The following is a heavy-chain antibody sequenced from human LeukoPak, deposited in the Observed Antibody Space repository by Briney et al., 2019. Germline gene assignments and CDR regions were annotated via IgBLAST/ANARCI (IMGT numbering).Heavy chain of an antibody. Sequence: ASVKVSCKASGYTFTAYYIHWVRQAPGQGLEWMGWINPNSAGTNYAQKFRGWVTMTRDTSINTAYMELSRLKSDDTAVYYCAKDRQWPHAFDIWGQGTMVTVSS. CDR1: GYTFTAYY. CDR2: INPNSAGT. D-gene: IGHD6-19*01. CDR3: AKDRQWPHAFDI. V-gene: IGHV1-2*04. J-gene: IGHJ3*02.